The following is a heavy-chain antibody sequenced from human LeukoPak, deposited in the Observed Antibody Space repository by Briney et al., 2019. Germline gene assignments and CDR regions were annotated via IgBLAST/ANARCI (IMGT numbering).Heavy chain of an antibody. D-gene: IGHD5/OR15-5a*01. CDR1: GGSFSGYY. V-gene: IGHV4-34*01. CDR3: ASLRAVSTTDRDF. J-gene: IGHJ4*02. Sequence: SETLSLTCAVYGGSFSGYYWSWIRQPPGKGLEWIGEINHSGSTNYNPSLKSRVTISVDTSKNQFSLKLSSVTAADTAVYYCASLRAVSTTDRDFWGQGTLVTVSS. CDR2: INHSGST.